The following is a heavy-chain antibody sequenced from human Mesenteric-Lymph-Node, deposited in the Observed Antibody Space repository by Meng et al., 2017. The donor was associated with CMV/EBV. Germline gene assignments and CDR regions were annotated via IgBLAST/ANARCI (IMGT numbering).Heavy chain of an antibody. CDR2: VNSDGTST. D-gene: IGHD4-23*01. J-gene: IGHJ4*02. CDR1: GFTFSSYW. V-gene: IGHV3-74*01. CDR3: TRGNSHAHDY. Sequence: GSLRLSCATSGFTFSSYWMHWVRQAPGKGLVWVSRVNSDGTSTSYADSVKGRFTISRDNAENTLYLQMNSLRAEDTAVYYCTRGNSHAHDYWGQGTLVTVSS.